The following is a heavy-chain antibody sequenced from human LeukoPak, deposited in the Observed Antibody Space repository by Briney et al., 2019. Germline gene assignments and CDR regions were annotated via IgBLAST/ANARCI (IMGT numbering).Heavy chain of an antibody. Sequence: GASVKVSCKASGGTFTSYAISWVRQAPGQGLEWMGGSIPIFGTANYEQKFQGRATITTDESTSTAYMELSSLRSEDTAVYYCARASEYDSSGYYTDYYYYMDVWGKGTTVTVSS. CDR3: ARASEYDSSGYYTDYYYYMDV. D-gene: IGHD3-22*01. J-gene: IGHJ6*03. CDR1: GGTFTSYA. CDR2: SIPIFGTA. V-gene: IGHV1-69*05.